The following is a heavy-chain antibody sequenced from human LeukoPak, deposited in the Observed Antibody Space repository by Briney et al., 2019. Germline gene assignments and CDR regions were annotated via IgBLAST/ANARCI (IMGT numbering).Heavy chain of an antibody. CDR3: ARGGPGYGSIDY. D-gene: IGHD5-12*01. J-gene: IGHJ4*02. V-gene: IGHV1-18*01. CDR1: GYTFINYG. Sequence: ASVKVSCKASGYTFINYGLSWVRQAPGQGLEWMGWISAYYGNTNYAQKLQGRVTMTTDTSTSTAYMELRSLTSDDTAVYYCARGGPGYGSIDYWGQGTLVTVSS. CDR2: ISAYYGNT.